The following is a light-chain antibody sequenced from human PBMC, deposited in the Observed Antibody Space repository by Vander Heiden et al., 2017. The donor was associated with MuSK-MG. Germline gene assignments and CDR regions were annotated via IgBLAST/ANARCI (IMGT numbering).Light chain of an antibody. CDR3: QQNSSTLWT. CDR2: AAS. Sequence: DIQMTQSPTSLSASVGDRVTITCRASQSISSYLNWYQQKPGKAPKLLIYAASNLQSGVPSRFSGSGSGTDFTLTISSLQPEDFATYYCQQNSSTLWTFGQGTKLEIK. V-gene: IGKV1-39*01. J-gene: IGKJ2*02. CDR1: QSISSY.